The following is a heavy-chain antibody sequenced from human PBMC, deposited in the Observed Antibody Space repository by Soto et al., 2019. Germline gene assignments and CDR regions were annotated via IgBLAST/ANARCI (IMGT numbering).Heavy chain of an antibody. V-gene: IGHV6-1*01. J-gene: IGHJ4*02. CDR2: TYYRSKWHN. D-gene: IGHD1-26*01. CDR3: ARGKSGSYIFDY. Sequence: QVQLQQSGPGLVKPSQTLSLSCAISGDSVSSNSAAWNWIRQSPSRGLEWLGRTYYRSKWHNDYAVSVESRINIKSDTSNNQFSLQLNSVTPEDTAVFYCARGKSGSYIFDYWGQGILVTVSS. CDR1: GDSVSSNSAA.